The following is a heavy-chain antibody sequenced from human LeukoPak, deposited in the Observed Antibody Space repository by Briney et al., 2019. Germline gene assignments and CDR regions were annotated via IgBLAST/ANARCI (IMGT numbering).Heavy chain of an antibody. CDR1: GGTFSSYA. D-gene: IGHD6-13*01. J-gene: IGHJ5*02. V-gene: IGHV1-69*13. Sequence: SVKVSFKASGGTFSSYAISWVRPAPGQGFEWMGGIIPIFGTANYAQKFQGRVTITADESTSTAYMELSSLRSEDTAVYYCARDRSELVAAGMGWFDPWGQGTLVTVSS. CDR3: ARDRSELVAAGMGWFDP. CDR2: IIPIFGTA.